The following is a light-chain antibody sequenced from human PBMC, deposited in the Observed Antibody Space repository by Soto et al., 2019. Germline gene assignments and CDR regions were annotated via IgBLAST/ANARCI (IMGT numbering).Light chain of an antibody. CDR1: SSDVGDHNS. V-gene: IGLV2-14*03. J-gene: IGLJ2*01. Sequence: QSALTQPASVSGSPGQSITISCTGTSSDVGDHNSVSWYQQQPGKAPKLMIYAVSNRPSGVSNRFSGSKSGNTASLTISGLQAEDEADYYCGSYTTSITEIFGGGTKLTVL. CDR3: GSYTTSITEI. CDR2: AVS.